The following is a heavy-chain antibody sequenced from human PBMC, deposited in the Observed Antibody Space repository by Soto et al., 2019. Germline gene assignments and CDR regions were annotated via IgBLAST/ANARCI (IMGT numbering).Heavy chain of an antibody. J-gene: IGHJ3*02. CDR2: IIPIFGTA. CDR1: GGTFSSYA. CDR3: ARDRGSSGYEFPDAFDI. V-gene: IGHV1-69*13. Sequence: GASVKVSCKASGGTFSSYAISWVRQAPGQGLEWMGGIIPIFGTANYAQKFQGRATITADESTSTAYMELSSLRSEDTAVYYCARDRGSSGYEFPDAFDIWGQGTIVTVSS. D-gene: IGHD3-22*01.